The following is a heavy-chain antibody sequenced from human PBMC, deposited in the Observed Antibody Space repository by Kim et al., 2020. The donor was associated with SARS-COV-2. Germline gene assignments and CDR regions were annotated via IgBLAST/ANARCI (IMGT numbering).Heavy chain of an antibody. V-gene: IGHV3-74*01. CDR2: ISTQGDIT. J-gene: IGHJ5*02. D-gene: IGHD2-21*01. Sequence: GGSLRLSCVFSGFTLSRHWVHWVRQAPGKGLEWVSRISTQGDITTYADSVKGRFTVSRDNAENTLYLQMNSLRVDDTAVYYCTREIPGATGFDLWGQGILVTVSP. CDR3: TREIPGATGFDL. CDR1: GFTLSRHW.